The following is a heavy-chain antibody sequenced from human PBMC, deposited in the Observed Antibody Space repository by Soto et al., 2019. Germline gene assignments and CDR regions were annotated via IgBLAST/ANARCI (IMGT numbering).Heavy chain of an antibody. J-gene: IGHJ4*02. D-gene: IGHD3-16*02. CDR2: IWYDGSNK. CDR3: ARDNGLHLGELSATLDY. Sequence: QVQLVESGGGVVQPGRSLRLSCAASGFTFSSYGMHWVRQAPGTGLEWVEVIWYDGSNKYYADSVKGRFTISRNNSKNTLYLQMNSLRAEDTAVYYCARDNGLHLGELSATLDYWGQGTLVTVSS. CDR1: GFTFSSYG. V-gene: IGHV3-33*01.